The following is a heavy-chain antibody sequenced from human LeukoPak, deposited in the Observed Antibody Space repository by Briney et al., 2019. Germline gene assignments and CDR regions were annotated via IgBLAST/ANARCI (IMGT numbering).Heavy chain of an antibody. CDR1: GGSISSYY. J-gene: IGHJ4*02. CDR3: ARESYVDIVATTPYYFDY. D-gene: IGHD5-12*01. V-gene: IGHV4-4*07. Sequence: SETLSLTCTVSGGSISSYYWSWIRQPAGKGLEWIGRIYTSGSTNYNPSLKSRVTMSVDTSKNQFSLKLSSVTAADTAVYYCARESYVDIVATTPYYFDYWGQGTLVTVSS. CDR2: IYTSGST.